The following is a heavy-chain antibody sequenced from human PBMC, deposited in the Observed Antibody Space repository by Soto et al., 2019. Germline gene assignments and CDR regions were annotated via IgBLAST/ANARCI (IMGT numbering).Heavy chain of an antibody. V-gene: IGHV3-23*01. J-gene: IGHJ5*02. Sequence: EVQLLESGGGLVQPGGSLRLSCAGSGSTFSDYAMNWVRQAPGKGLEWVSVISDNGIKTYYADSVKGRFTISRDNSKNMLYLQMNSLRAEDTAVYYCAPRRGSSGWYRWFDPWGQGTLVTVSS. CDR1: GSTFSDYA. D-gene: IGHD6-19*01. CDR2: ISDNGIKT. CDR3: APRRGSSGWYRWFDP.